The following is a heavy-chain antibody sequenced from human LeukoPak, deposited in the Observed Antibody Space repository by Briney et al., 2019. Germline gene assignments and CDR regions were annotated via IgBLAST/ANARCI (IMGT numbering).Heavy chain of an antibody. CDR1: GFTFSSYA. CDR2: ISYDGSNK. J-gene: IGHJ4*02. V-gene: IGHV3-30-3*01. Sequence: QPGGSLRLSCAASGFTFSSYAMSWVRQAPGKGLEWVAVISYDGSNKYYADSVKGRFTISRDNSKNTLYLQMNSLRAEDTAVYYCARDQNDYVWGSYRYPGYWGQGTLVTVSS. D-gene: IGHD3-16*02. CDR3: ARDQNDYVWGSYRYPGY.